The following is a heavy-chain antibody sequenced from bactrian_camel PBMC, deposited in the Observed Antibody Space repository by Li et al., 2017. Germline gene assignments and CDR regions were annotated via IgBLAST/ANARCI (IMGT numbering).Heavy chain of an antibody. J-gene: IGHJ4*01. CDR3: VTSSGWSLRN. Sequence: QLVESGGGLVKPGEALTLSCAAAGFNFNLNGMAWVREVAGKGLEWVSSIDRDGLWTAYSNSVKGRFTISRDNAKNILYLRMDSLKPEDTAVYYCVTSSGWSLRNWGQGTQVTVS. CDR1: GFNFNLNG. D-gene: IGHD6*01. CDR2: IDRDGLWT. V-gene: IGHV3S6*01.